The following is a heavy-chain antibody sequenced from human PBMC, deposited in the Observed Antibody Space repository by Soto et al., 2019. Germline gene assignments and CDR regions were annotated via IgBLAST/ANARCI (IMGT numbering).Heavy chain of an antibody. CDR1: GGTVSSYA. V-gene: IGHV1-69*05. CDR3: ARDRGSSSWYYFAY. CDR2: IIPIFGTA. J-gene: IGHJ4*02. Sequence: KVSCKTSGGTVSSYAISGVRQALGQGLEWMGGIIPIFGTANYAQKLQGRVTMTTDTSTSTAYMELRSLRSDDTAVYYCARDRGSSSWYYFAYWGKGTLVTVSS. D-gene: IGHD6-13*01.